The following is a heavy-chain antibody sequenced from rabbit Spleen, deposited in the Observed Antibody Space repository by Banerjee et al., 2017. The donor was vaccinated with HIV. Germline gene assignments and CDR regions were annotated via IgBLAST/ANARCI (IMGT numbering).Heavy chain of an antibody. CDR3: ARDLAGAIGWNFYL. Sequence: QEQLKESGGGLVQPGGSLTLSCKASGFSLSSYYMSWVRQAPGKGLQWIACINTATGKPVYATWAKGRFTISTTSSTTVTLQMTSLTAADTATYFCARDLAGAIGWNFYLWGPGTLVTVS. CDR1: GFSLSSYY. CDR2: INTATGKP. D-gene: IGHD4-1*01. J-gene: IGHJ4*01. V-gene: IGHV1S45*01.